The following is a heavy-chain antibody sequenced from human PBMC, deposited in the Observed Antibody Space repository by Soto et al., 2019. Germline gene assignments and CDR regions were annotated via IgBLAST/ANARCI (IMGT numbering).Heavy chain of an antibody. D-gene: IGHD3-3*01. J-gene: IGHJ3*02. CDR3: AKDYIGVVPDAFDI. CDR1: GFTFSSYA. CDR2: ISDGGGST. V-gene: IGHV3-23*01. Sequence: EVQLLESGGGLVQPGGSLRLSCAASGFTFSSYAMAWVRQPPGKGLEWVSGISDGGGSTYYADSVKGRFTISRDNSKNTVYLHMNSLRAEYTALYYCAKDYIGVVPDAFDIWGQGTMVTVSS.